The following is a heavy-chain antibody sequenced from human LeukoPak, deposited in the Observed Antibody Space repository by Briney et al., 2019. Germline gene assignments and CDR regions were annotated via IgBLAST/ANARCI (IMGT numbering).Heavy chain of an antibody. J-gene: IGHJ4*02. V-gene: IGHV4-59*01. CDR2: MYYSGGT. CDR3: TRRCKDAYTLYCFDY. Sequence: SETLSLTCTVSGGSINSYYWSWVRQPPGKGLEWFGHMYYSGGTNYNPSLKSRLTISVDTSKNQFSLKLSSVTAADTAVYYCTRRCKDAYTLYCFDYWGQGTLVTVSS. D-gene: IGHD5-24*01. CDR1: GGSINSYY.